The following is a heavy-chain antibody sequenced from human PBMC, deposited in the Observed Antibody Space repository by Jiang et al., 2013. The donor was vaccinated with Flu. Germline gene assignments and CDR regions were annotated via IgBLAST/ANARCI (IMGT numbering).Heavy chain of an antibody. CDR3: ARARATARRHDY. CDR2: GST. Sequence: GSTNYNPSLKSRVTISVDTSKNQYSLKLSSVTAADTAVYYCARARATARRHDYWGQGTLVTVSS. D-gene: IGHD5-24*01. V-gene: IGHV4-34*01. J-gene: IGHJ4*02.